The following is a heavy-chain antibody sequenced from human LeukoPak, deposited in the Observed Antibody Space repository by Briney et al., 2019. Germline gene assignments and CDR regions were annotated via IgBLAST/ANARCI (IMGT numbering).Heavy chain of an antibody. J-gene: IGHJ4*02. CDR1: GGSFSGYY. V-gene: IGHV4-34*01. D-gene: IGHD3-22*01. Sequence: SETLSLTCAVYGGSFSGYYWSWIRQPPGKGLEWMGEINHSGSTNYNPSLKSRVTISVDTSKNQFSLKLSSVTAADTAVYYCARTRYYYDSSGYSKPYYFDYWGQGTLVTVSS. CDR3: ARTRYYYDSSGYSKPYYFDY. CDR2: INHSGST.